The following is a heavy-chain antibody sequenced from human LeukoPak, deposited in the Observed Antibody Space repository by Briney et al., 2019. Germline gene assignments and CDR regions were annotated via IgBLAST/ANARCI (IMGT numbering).Heavy chain of an antibody. Sequence: ASVKVSCKASGYTFTGYYMHWVRQAPGQGLEWMGWIYPNSGDTKYAQKFQGRVTMTRDTSNNTVYMDLTRLIFDDTAMYYCARDGVFRFEVGDVYYYYMDVWGKGTTVIISS. D-gene: IGHD2-21*02. J-gene: IGHJ6*03. CDR2: IYPNSGDT. V-gene: IGHV1-2*02. CDR3: ARDGVFRFEVGDVYYYYMDV. CDR1: GYTFTGYY.